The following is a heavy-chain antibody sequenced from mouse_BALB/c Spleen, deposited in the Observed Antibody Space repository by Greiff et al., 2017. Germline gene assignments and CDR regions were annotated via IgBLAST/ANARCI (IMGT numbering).Heavy chain of an antibody. CDR1: GDSITSGY. J-gene: IGHJ4*01. Sequence: EVQRVESGPSLVKPSQTLSLTCSVTGDSITSGYWNWIRKFPGNKLEYMGYISYSGSTYYNPSLKSRISITRDTSKNQYYLQLNSVTTEDTATYYCARYYGSSGYAMDYWGQGTSVTVSS. D-gene: IGHD1-1*01. CDR3: ARYYGSSGYAMDY. CDR2: ISYSGST. V-gene: IGHV3-8*02.